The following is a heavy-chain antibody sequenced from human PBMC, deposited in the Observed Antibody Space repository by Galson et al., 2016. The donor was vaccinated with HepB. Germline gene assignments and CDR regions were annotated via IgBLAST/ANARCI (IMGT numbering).Heavy chain of an antibody. D-gene: IGHD2-15*01. CDR3: ASVVGFCSGGNCYFP. CDR2: INHRGRS. V-gene: IGHV4-34*01. Sequence: SETLSLTCAVYGVSFSTYYWTWIRQPPGKGLEWIGEINHRGRSNYNPSLKSRVTISVDMFKNQFSLKLSSVTAADTAIYYCASVVGFCSGGNCYFPGGQGTKVTVS. J-gene: IGHJ3*01. CDR1: GVSFSTYY.